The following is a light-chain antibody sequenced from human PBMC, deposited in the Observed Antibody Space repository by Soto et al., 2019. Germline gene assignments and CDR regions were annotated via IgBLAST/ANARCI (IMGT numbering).Light chain of an antibody. CDR1: QIVTSS. CDR3: QLRSDWPPTYT. J-gene: IGKJ2*01. CDR2: DTF. Sequence: TQSPSTLSASVGDGVTITCRASQIVTSSLAWYQQRPGQAPRLLIYDTFTRATGIPARFSAKGAGTDFTLTISSLEPEDSAVYFCQLRSDWPPTYTFGQGTKLE. V-gene: IGKV3-11*01.